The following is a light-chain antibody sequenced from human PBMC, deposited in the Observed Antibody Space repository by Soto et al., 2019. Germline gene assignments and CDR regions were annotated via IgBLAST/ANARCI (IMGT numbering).Light chain of an antibody. V-gene: IGKV3-15*01. J-gene: IGKJ2*01. CDR2: VAS. CDR3: QQYNNLPYT. CDR1: QSVSSN. Sequence: EIVMTQSPATLSFSPGERATLSCRASQSVSSNLAWYQQKPGQAPRLLSYVASTRATGIPARFSGSGSGTDFNLTISSLQSEDFAVYYCQQYNNLPYTFGQGTKLEIK.